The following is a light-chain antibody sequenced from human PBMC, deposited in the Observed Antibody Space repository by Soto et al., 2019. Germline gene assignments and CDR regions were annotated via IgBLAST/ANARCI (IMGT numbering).Light chain of an antibody. CDR2: GVS. CDR3: TSYTSGSSLGV. J-gene: IGLJ2*01. Sequence: QSALTQPASVSGSPGQSVTFSCTGTSCDLGGDNHVPWYQQHPGKAPKLMIYGVSNRPSGVSTRFSGSKSGNTASLTISGLQAEDEADYYCTSYTSGSSLGVFGGGTKLTVL. V-gene: IGLV2-14*01. CDR1: SCDLGGDNH.